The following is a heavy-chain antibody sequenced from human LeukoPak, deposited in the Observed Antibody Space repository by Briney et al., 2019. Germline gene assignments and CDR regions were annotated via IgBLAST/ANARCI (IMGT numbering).Heavy chain of an antibody. CDR2: IYYSGST. J-gene: IGHJ6*03. V-gene: IGHV4-39*07. CDR3: AREVIGYCSGGSCYSYYMDV. CDR1: GGSISSSSYY. D-gene: IGHD2-15*01. Sequence: PSETLSLTCTVSGGSISSSSYYWGWIRQPPGKGLEWIGSIYYSGSTYYNPSLKSRVTISVDTSKNQFSLKLSSVTAADTAVYYCAREVIGYCSGGSCYSYYMDVWGKGTTVTVSS.